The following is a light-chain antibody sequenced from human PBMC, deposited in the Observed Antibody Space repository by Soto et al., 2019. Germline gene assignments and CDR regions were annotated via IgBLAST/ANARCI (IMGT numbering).Light chain of an antibody. CDR3: QQRSNGGIT. CDR1: QSVSTY. CDR2: DAS. V-gene: IGKV3-11*01. J-gene: IGKJ5*01. Sequence: EIVLTQSPATLSLSPGESATLSCRASQSVSTYLAWYQQKAGQAPRLLIYDASNRATGIPARFSGSGSGTDFTLTISSLDPEDFAVYYCQQRSNGGITFGQGTRLEIK.